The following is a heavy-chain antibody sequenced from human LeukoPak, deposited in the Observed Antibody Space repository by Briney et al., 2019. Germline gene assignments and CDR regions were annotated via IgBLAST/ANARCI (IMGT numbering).Heavy chain of an antibody. J-gene: IGHJ4*02. D-gene: IGHD6-19*01. CDR2: IYIDGNT. Sequence: SGGSLRLSCAASGFTVSSNHMSWVRQAPGKGLEWVSMIYIDGNTYYADSVKGRFTISRDNSRTTLYLHMRSLRAEDTAVYYCARDRGSGWYDYWGQGTLVTVSS. CDR3: ARDRGSGWYDY. V-gene: IGHV3-66*01. CDR1: GFTVSSNH.